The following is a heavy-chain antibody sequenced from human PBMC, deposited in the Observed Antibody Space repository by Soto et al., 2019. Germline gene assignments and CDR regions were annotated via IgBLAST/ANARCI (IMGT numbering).Heavy chain of an antibody. Sequence: GGSLRLSCAASGFTFSSYGMHWVRQAPGKGLEWVAVIWYDGSNKYYADSVKGRFTISRDNSKNTLYLQMNSLRAEDTAVYYCARQLALEWELTEVNAPLDYWGQGTRVTVSS. J-gene: IGHJ4*02. D-gene: IGHD1-26*01. CDR1: GFTFSSYG. CDR3: ARQLALEWELTEVNAPLDY. CDR2: IWYDGSNK. V-gene: IGHV3-33*01.